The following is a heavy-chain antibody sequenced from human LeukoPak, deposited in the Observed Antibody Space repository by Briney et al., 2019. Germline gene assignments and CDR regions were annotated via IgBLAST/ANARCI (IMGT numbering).Heavy chain of an antibody. CDR3: TTEVAIAAAGTLFDY. V-gene: IGHV3-15*01. CDR2: IKSKTDGGTT. CDR1: GFTFSNAW. J-gene: IGHJ4*02. Sequence: GGSLRLSCAASGFTFSNAWMSWVRQAPGKGREWVGRIKSKTDGGTTDYAAPVKGRFTISRDDSKNTLYMQTNSLKTEDTAVYYSTTEVAIAAAGTLFDYWGQGALVTVSS. D-gene: IGHD6-13*01.